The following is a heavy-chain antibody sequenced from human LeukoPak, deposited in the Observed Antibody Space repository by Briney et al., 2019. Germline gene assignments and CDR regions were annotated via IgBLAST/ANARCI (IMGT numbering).Heavy chain of an antibody. CDR3: ATDPDSSGYYYPIFDY. J-gene: IGHJ4*02. D-gene: IGHD3-22*01. V-gene: IGHV3-30-3*01. CDR1: GFTFSSYA. CDR2: ISYDGSNK. Sequence: PGRSLRLSCAASGFTFSSYAMHWVRQAPGKGLVWEAIISYDGSNKYYADSVKGRFTISRDNSKNTLYLQINSLRAEDTAVYYCATDPDSSGYYYPIFDYWGQGTLVTVSS.